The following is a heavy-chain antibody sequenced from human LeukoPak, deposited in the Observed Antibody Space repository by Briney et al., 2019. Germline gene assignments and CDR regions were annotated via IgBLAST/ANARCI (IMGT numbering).Heavy chain of an antibody. D-gene: IGHD3-10*01. CDR3: ARAYYYGSGSHYYFDY. CDR2: ITSTTNTI. Sequence: PGGSLRLSCAASGFSFSSYSMNWVRQAPGKGLEWVSYITSTTNTIYYADSVKGRFTISRDNAKNSLYLQMNSLRAGDTAVYYCARAYYYGSGSHYYFDYWGQGTLVTVSS. CDR1: GFSFSSYS. J-gene: IGHJ4*02. V-gene: IGHV3-48*04.